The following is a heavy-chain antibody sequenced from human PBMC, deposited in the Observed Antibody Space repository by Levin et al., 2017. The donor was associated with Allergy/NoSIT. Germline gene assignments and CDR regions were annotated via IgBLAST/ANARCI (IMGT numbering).Heavy chain of an antibody. D-gene: IGHD2-8*01. CDR1: GGSYNCSH. V-gene: IGHV4-34*01. CDR2: VNHRGGT. CDR3: ARGHGMDRMAEWFDP. Sequence: SQTLSLTCAIYGGSYNCSHWSWVRPPPGKGLEWIGEVNHRGGTYYNPSLESRVTVPLDKSKNQFSLKLTSMTAAETAVYYCARGHGMDRMAEWFDPWGQGNLVSVLS. J-gene: IGHJ5*02.